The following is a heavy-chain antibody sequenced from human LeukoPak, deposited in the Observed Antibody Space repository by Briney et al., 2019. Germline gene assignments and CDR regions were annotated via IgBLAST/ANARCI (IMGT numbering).Heavy chain of an antibody. CDR1: GYNFTNYW. CDR3: ARPRIAAAGSYYFDY. CDR2: IYPGDSDT. D-gene: IGHD6-13*01. Sequence: GESLKISCKGSGYNFTNYWLGWVRQMPGQGLEWMGIIYPGDSDTRYSPSFQGQVTISADKSISTAYLQWSSLKASDTAMYYCARPRIAAAGSYYFDYWGQGTLVTVSS. V-gene: IGHV5-51*01. J-gene: IGHJ4*02.